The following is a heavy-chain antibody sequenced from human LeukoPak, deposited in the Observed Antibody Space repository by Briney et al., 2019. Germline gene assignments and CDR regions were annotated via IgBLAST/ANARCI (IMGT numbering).Heavy chain of an antibody. CDR1: GFTFSGYS. CDR2: ISSSSSYI. Sequence: GGSLRLSCAASGFTFSGYSMNWVRQAPGKGLEWVSSISSSSSYIYYADSVKGRFTISRDNAKNSLYLQMNSLRAEDTAVYYCARILHGSGSYGLDYWGQGTLVTVSS. D-gene: IGHD3-10*01. V-gene: IGHV3-21*01. J-gene: IGHJ4*02. CDR3: ARILHGSGSYGLDY.